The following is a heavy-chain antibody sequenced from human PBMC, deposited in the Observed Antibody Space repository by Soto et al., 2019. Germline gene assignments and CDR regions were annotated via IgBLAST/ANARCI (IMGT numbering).Heavy chain of an antibody. D-gene: IGHD3-22*01. V-gene: IGHV1-69*13. Sequence: GASVKVSCKASGGTFSSYAISWVRQAPGQGLEWMGGIIPIFGTANYAQKFQGRATITADESTSTAYMELSSLRSEDTAVYYCARGSLRDSSGYLSPHFDYWGQGTLVTVSS. CDR3: ARGSLRDSSGYLSPHFDY. CDR1: GGTFSSYA. J-gene: IGHJ4*02. CDR2: IIPIFGTA.